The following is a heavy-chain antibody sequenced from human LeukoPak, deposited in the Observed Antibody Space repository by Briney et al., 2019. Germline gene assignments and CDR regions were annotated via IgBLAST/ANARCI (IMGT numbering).Heavy chain of an antibody. V-gene: IGHV3-66*01. J-gene: IGHJ4*02. CDR2: IYSGGST. CDR3: ARTREGEDFDY. D-gene: IGHD3-10*01. CDR1: GFTVSSNY. Sequence: GGSLRLSCAASGFTVSSNYMSWVRQAPGKRLEWVSVIYSGGSTYYADSVKGRFTISRDNSKNTLYPQMNSLRAEDTAVYYCARTREGEDFDYWGQGTLVTVSS.